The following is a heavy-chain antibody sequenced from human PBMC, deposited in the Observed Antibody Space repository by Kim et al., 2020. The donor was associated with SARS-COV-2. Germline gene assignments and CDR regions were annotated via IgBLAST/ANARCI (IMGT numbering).Heavy chain of an antibody. CDR3: LGGFYFDY. J-gene: IGHJ4*01. Sequence: ASVKVSCKTSGHFFTRDSIHWVRQAPGQGLEWMGGIDCGNGNTIYSQKFQGRVTFTTDTSASTAYMELSFLRYEDSAVYYCLGGFYFDYWGHGTLVPVSS. CDR2: IDCGNGNT. D-gene: IGHD3-16*01. CDR1: GHFFTRDS. V-gene: IGHV1-3*01.